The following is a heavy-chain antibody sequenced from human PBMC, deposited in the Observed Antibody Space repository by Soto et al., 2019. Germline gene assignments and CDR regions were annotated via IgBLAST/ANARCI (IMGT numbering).Heavy chain of an antibody. Sequence: QVQLQESGPGLVKPSETLSLTCTVSGGSISSYYWSWIRQSPGKGLEWIGYIYYSGSIKYNPSLKSRVTISVATSKNQFSLKLSSVTAADTAVYYCARGRGDTAMAWYYWGQGTLVTVSS. CDR2: IYYSGSI. J-gene: IGHJ4*02. CDR3: ARGRGDTAMAWYY. D-gene: IGHD5-18*01. V-gene: IGHV4-59*01. CDR1: GGSISSYY.